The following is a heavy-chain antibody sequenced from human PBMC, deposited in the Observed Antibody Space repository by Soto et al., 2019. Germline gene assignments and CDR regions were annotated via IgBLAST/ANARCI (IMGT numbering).Heavy chain of an antibody. D-gene: IGHD1-7*01. Sequence: QMQLAQSGPEVKKPGTSVKVSCKTSGFTFTNSAIQWVRQARGQRLEWLGWIVVGSGRTDYAQKFQERLTITMDMTTTTTYMELSSLSLEDTAVYYCAAVQGAGTTFHFWGQGTLVTVSS. J-gene: IGHJ4*02. CDR2: IVVGSGRT. V-gene: IGHV1-58*02. CDR1: GFTFTNSA. CDR3: AAVQGAGTTFHF.